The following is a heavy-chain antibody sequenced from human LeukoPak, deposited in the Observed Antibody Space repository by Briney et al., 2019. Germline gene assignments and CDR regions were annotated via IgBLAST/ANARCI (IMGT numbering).Heavy chain of an antibody. J-gene: IGHJ4*02. D-gene: IGHD6-19*01. CDR3: ARGAAVAGHYFDY. Sequence: GESLKISCKGSGYSFTSYWIGWVRQMPGKGLEWMGIIYPGDSDTRYSPSFQGQVTISADKSISTAYLQWSSLKASETAMYYCARGAAVAGHYFDYWGQGTLVTVSS. V-gene: IGHV5-51*01. CDR2: IYPGDSDT. CDR1: GYSFTSYW.